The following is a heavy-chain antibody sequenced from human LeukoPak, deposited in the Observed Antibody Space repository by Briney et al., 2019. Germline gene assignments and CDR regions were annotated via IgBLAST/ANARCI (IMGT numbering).Heavy chain of an antibody. J-gene: IGHJ4*02. V-gene: IGHV1-2*02. Sequence: ASVKVSCKASGYTFTGYYKHWVRQAPGQGLEWMGWINPNSGGTNYAQKFQGRVTMTRDTPISTAYMELSRLRSDDTAVYYSARNRYCSGGSCYPYHDYWGQGTLVTVSS. CDR3: ARNRYCSGGSCYPYHDY. CDR1: GYTFTGYY. D-gene: IGHD2-15*01. CDR2: INPNSGGT.